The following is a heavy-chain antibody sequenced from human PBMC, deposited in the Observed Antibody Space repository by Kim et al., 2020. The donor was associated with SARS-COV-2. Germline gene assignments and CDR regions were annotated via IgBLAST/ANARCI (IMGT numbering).Heavy chain of an antibody. CDR3: AVWELLPDYYYYGMDV. D-gene: IGHD1-26*01. CDR2: ISSSSSYI. V-gene: IGHV3-21*01. CDR1: GFTFSSYS. Sequence: GGSLRLSCAASGFTFSSYSMNWVRQAPGKGLEWVSSISSSSSYIYYADSVKGRFTISRDNAKNSLYLQMNSLRAEDTAVYYCAVWELLPDYYYYGMDVWGQGTTVTVSS. J-gene: IGHJ6*02.